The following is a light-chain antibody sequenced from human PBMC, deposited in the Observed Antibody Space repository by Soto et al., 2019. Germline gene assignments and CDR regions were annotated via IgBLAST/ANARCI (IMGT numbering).Light chain of an antibody. CDR1: QSISAW. V-gene: IGKV1-5*03. CDR2: KAS. J-gene: IGKJ4*01. CDR3: QQYNSNPLT. Sequence: DIQMTQSPSTLSASVGDRVIITCRASQSISAWLAWYQQKPGKAPKLLIYKASSLESGVPSRFSGSGSGTEFTLTISGLQPDDFATYYCQQYNSNPLTFGGGTQVEIK.